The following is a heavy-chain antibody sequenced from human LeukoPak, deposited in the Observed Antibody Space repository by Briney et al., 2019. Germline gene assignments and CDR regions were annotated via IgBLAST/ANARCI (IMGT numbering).Heavy chain of an antibody. J-gene: IGHJ4*02. D-gene: IGHD5-18*01. CDR1: GFTFSSYE. Sequence: GGSLRLSCAASGFTFSSYEMNWVRQAPGKGLEWVSYISSTAGTTYYADSVKGRFTISRDNAKNSLYLQMNSLRAEDTAVYFCARQQQQLWYDWGQGTLVTVSS. V-gene: IGHV3-48*03. CDR2: ISSTAGTT. CDR3: ARQQQQLWYD.